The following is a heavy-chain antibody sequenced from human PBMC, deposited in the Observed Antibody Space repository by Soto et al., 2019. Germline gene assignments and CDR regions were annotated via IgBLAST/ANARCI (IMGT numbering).Heavy chain of an antibody. CDR3: ARDIYSYGSVGTPDI. Sequence: PGGSLRLSCAASGFTFSDYYMSWIRQAPGKGLEWVAAISNDGNRQLYADSVKDRFTISRDNSRNTLDLQMNNLRTEDTGVYFCARDIYSYGSVGTPDIWGQGTMVTVSS. J-gene: IGHJ3*02. V-gene: IGHV3-30-3*01. CDR2: ISNDGNRQ. CDR1: GFTFSDYY. D-gene: IGHD5-18*01.